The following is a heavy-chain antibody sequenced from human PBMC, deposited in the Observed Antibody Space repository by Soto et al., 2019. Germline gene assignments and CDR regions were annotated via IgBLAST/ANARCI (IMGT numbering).Heavy chain of an antibody. J-gene: IGHJ6*02. V-gene: IGHV3-7*04. CDR2: IKQDGTDN. CDR1: GFTFSTCW. CDR3: ARGYFAMDV. Sequence: PGGSLRLSCVASGFTFSTCWMNWVRQAPGKGLEWVANIKQDGTDNYYLGSVRGRFTISRDNANNSLYLQINSLRAEDTAIYYCARGYFAMDVWGQGTTVTVSS.